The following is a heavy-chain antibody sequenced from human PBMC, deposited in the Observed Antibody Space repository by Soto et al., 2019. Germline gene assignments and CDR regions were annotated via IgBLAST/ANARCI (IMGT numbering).Heavy chain of an antibody. CDR1: GGSISSYY. Sequence: QVQLQESGPGLVKPSETLSLTCTVSGGSISSYYWSWIRQPPGKGLEWIGYIYYSGSTNYNPSRKSRVTISVDTSKNQFSLKLSSVTAADTAVYYCARGNPTINDAFDIWGQGTMVTVSS. CDR2: IYYSGST. CDR3: ARGNPTINDAFDI. D-gene: IGHD1-26*01. J-gene: IGHJ3*02. V-gene: IGHV4-59*01.